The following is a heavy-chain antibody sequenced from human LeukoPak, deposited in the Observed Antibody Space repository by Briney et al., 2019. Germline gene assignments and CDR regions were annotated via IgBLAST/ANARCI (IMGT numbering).Heavy chain of an antibody. J-gene: IGHJ4*02. CDR3: ARSLIWRFDY. CDR2: IYTSGNT. D-gene: IGHD3-9*01. Sequence: SETLSLTCTVSGGSISSGSYYWSWIRQPAGKGLEWIGRIYTSGNTNYNPSLKSRVTISVDTSKNQFSLKLSSVTAADTAVYYCARSLIWRFDYWGQGILVTVSS. V-gene: IGHV4-61*02. CDR1: GGSISSGSYY.